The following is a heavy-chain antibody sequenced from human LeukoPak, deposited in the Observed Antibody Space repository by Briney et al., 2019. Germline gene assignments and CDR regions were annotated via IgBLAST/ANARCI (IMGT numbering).Heavy chain of an antibody. D-gene: IGHD3-22*01. CDR1: GFTFSSYG. CDR2: ISYDGSNK. CDR3: AKDEGSGYYPFDY. J-gene: IGHJ4*02. V-gene: IGHV3-30*18. Sequence: DPGGSLRLSCAASGFTFSSYGMHWVRQAPGKGLEWVAVISYDGSNKYYADSVKGRFTISRDNSKNTLYLQMNSLRAEDTAVYYCAKDEGSGYYPFDYWGQGTLVTVSS.